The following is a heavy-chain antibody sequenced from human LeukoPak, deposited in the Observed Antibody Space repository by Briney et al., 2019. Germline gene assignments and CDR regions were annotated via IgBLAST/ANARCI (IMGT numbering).Heavy chain of an antibody. Sequence: GRSLRLSCAASGFTFSGYGMHWVRQAPGKGLEWVAVISYDGTNKYYADSVKGRFTISRDNSKNTVYLQMNSLRAEDTAVYYFAKSPVGGGGHSDFGAQGTRVT. V-gene: IGHV3-30*18. CDR2: ISYDGTNK. CDR1: GFTFSGYG. J-gene: IGHJ4*02. D-gene: IGHD1-26*01. CDR3: AKSPVGGGGHSDF.